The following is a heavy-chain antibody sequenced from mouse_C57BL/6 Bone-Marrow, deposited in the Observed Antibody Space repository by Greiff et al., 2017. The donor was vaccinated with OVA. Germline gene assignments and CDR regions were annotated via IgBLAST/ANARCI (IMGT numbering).Heavy chain of an antibody. D-gene: IGHD4-1*02. CDR2: IDPANGNT. CDR1: GFNIKNTY. J-gene: IGHJ2*01. V-gene: IGHV14-3*01. CDR3: ATQLGGDFDY. Sequence: VQLKESVAELVRPGASVKLSCTASGFNIKNTYMHWVKQRPEQGLAWIGRIDPANGNTKYAPKFQGKATITADTSSNTAYQQRSSLTSEDTVNYYGATQLGGDFDYWGQGTTLTVSS.